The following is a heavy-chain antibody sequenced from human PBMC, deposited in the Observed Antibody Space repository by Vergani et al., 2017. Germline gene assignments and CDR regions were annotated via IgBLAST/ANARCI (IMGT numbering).Heavy chain of an antibody. CDR3: ARDMTTVTTERVWFDP. J-gene: IGHJ5*02. Sequence: QLQLQESGPGLVKPSETLSLTCTVSGGSISSSNWWSWVRQPPGKGLEWIGEIYHSGSTNYNPSLKSRVTISVDKSKNQFSLRLSSVTAADTAVYYCARDMTTVTTERVWFDPWGQGTLVTVSS. CDR2: IYHSGST. CDR1: GGSISSSNW. D-gene: IGHD4-17*01. V-gene: IGHV4-4*02.